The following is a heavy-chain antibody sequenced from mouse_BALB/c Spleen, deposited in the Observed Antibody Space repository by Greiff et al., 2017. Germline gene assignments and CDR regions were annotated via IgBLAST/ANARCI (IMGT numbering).Heavy chain of an antibody. J-gene: IGHJ4*01. V-gene: IGHV3-2*02. CDR3: ARGDPVVDAMDY. CDR1: GYSITSDYA. CDR2: ISYSGST. D-gene: IGHD1-1*01. Sequence: VQLKESGPGLVKPSQSLSLTCTVTGYSITSDYAWNWIRQFPGNKLEWMGYISYSGSTSYNPSLKSRISITRDTSKNQFFLQLNSVTTEDTATYYCARGDPVVDAMDYWGQGTSVTVSS.